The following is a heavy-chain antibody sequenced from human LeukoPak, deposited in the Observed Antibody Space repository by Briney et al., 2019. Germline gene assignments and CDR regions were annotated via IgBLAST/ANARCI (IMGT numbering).Heavy chain of an antibody. CDR3: ARVSRWAYAFDI. Sequence: GGSLRLSCAASGFTFSDYYMSWIRQAPGKGLEWVSYISSSGSTIYYADSVNGRFTISRDNAKNSLYLQMNSLRAEDTAVYYCARVSRWAYAFDIWGQGTMVTVSS. V-gene: IGHV3-11*01. D-gene: IGHD4-23*01. CDR1: GFTFSDYY. CDR2: ISSSGSTI. J-gene: IGHJ3*02.